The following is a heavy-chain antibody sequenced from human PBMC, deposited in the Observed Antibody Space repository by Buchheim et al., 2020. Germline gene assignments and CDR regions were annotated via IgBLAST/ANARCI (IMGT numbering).Heavy chain of an antibody. Sequence: QVLLQESGPGLLKPSETLSLTCTVSGDSLRGYYWNWIRQPPGKGLEWIGYISYGGSTQYNPTLKSRVSITLDTPKDQFYLKMNTVTAADTAKYFCARGGQTAAAVDNWFDPWGQG. V-gene: IGHV4-59*01. CDR1: GDSLRGYY. CDR3: ARGGQTAAAVDNWFDP. CDR2: ISYGGST. J-gene: IGHJ5*02. D-gene: IGHD1-14*01.